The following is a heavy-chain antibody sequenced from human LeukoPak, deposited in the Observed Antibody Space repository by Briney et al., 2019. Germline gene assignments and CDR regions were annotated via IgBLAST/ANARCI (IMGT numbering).Heavy chain of an antibody. CDR3: ARLGYGGYTDNWFDP. D-gene: IGHD5-12*01. J-gene: IGHJ5*02. V-gene: IGHV1-69*01. CDR2: IIPIFGTA. CDR1: GGTFSSYA. Sequence: ASVKVSCKASGGTFSSYAISWVRQAPGQGLEWMGGIIPIFGTANYAQKFQGRVTITADESTSTAYMELSSLRSEDTAVYYCARLGYGGYTDNWFDPWGQGTLVTVSS.